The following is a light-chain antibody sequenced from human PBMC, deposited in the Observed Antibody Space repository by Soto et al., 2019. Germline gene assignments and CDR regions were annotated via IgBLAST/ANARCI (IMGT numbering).Light chain of an antibody. CDR2: LDSDGSH. CDR3: QTWGTGIHVV. Sequence: QLVLTQSPSASASLGASVTLTCTLSSGHSSYAIAWHQQQPEKGPRYLMKLDSDGSHTKGDAIPDRFSGSSSGAERYLTISSLQSEDEADYYCQTWGTGIHVVFGGGTKVTVL. J-gene: IGLJ2*01. CDR1: SGHSSYA. V-gene: IGLV4-69*01.